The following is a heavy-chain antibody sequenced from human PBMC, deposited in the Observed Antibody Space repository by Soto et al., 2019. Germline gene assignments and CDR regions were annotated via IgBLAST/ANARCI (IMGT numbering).Heavy chain of an antibody. Sequence: QVQLQESGPGLVKPSQTLSLTCTVSGGSISSGGYYWSWIRQHPGKGLEWIGYIYYSGGTYYNPYLKWRVTISVDTSKNQFALKLSSVPAADTAVYYCARSGYSYGPNPLLYWGQGTLVTVSS. J-gene: IGHJ4*02. D-gene: IGHD5-18*01. CDR1: GGSISSGGYY. CDR3: ARSGYSYGPNPLLY. V-gene: IGHV4-31*03. CDR2: IYYSGGT.